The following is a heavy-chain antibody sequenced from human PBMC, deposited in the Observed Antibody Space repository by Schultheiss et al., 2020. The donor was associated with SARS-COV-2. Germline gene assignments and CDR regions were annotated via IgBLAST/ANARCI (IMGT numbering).Heavy chain of an antibody. D-gene: IGHD3-22*01. J-gene: IGHJ4*02. CDR2: INPSGGST. CDR3: AKGSSYYYDSSGYHY. Sequence: ASVKVSCKASGGTFSSYAISWVRQAPGQGLEWMGIINPSGGSTSYAQKFQGRVTMTRDTSTSTVYMELSSLRSEDTAVYYCAKGSSYYYDSSGYHYWGQGTLVTVSS. V-gene: IGHV1-46*01. CDR1: GGTFSSYA.